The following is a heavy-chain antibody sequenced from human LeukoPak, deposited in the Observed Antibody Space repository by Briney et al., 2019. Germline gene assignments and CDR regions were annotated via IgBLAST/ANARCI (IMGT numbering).Heavy chain of an antibody. Sequence: GGSLRLSCVTSGFIFSSYGIHWVRQASGKGLEWVAWHFASNKYYAESVRGRFTISRDNAKNSLYLQMNSLRPEDTALYYCAKDISVAAAEGGDFDYLGQGTLVTVSS. D-gene: IGHD6-13*01. V-gene: IGHV3-30*02. CDR3: AKDISVAAAEGGDFDY. CDR1: GFIFSSYG. CDR2: HFASNK. J-gene: IGHJ4*02.